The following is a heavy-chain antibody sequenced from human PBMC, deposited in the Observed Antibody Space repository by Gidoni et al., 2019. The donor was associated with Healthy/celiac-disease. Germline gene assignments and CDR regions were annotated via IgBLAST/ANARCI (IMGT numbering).Heavy chain of an antibody. CDR3: ARDGVRYFDWLFPTGYYGMDV. CDR1: GFTFSSYG. Sequence: QVQLVESGGGVVQPGRSLRLSCAASGFTFSSYGMHWVRQAPGKGLEWVAVIWYDGSNKYYADSVKGRFTISRDNSKNTLYLQMNSLRAEDTAVYYCARDGVRYFDWLFPTGYYGMDVWGQGTTVTVSS. V-gene: IGHV3-33*01. J-gene: IGHJ6*02. D-gene: IGHD3-9*01. CDR2: IWYDGSNK.